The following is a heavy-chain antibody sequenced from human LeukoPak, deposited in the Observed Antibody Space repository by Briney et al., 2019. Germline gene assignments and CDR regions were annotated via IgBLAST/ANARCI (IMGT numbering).Heavy chain of an antibody. D-gene: IGHD6-19*01. J-gene: IGHJ4*02. CDR1: GGSISSYY. CDR3: AAETSSGWYYFDY. Sequence: PSETLSLTCTVSGGSISSYYWSWIRQPPGKGLEWIGYIYYSGSTNYNPSLKSRVTISVDTSKNQFSLKLSSVTAADTAVYYCAAETSSGWYYFDYWGQGTLVTVSS. CDR2: IYYSGST. V-gene: IGHV4-59*01.